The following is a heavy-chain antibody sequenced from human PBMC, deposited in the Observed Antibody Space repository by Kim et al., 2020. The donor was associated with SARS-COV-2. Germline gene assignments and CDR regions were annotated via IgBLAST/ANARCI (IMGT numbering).Heavy chain of an antibody. Sequence: SETLSLTCAVYGGSFSGYYWSWIRQPPGKGLEWIGEINHSGSTNYNPSLKSRVTISVDTSKNQFSLKLSSVTAADTAVYYCARRRAWSRPEVYFDYWGQG. CDR2: INHSGST. CDR1: GGSFSGYY. V-gene: IGHV4-34*01. D-gene: IGHD2-15*01. J-gene: IGHJ4*02. CDR3: ARRRAWSRPEVYFDY.